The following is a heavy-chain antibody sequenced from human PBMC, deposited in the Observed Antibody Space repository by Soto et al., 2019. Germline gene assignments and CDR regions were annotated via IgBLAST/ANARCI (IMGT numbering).Heavy chain of an antibody. Sequence: PGGSLRLSCAASGFTFSSYGMHWVRQAPGKGLEWVAVISYDGSNKYYADSVKGRFTISRDNSKNTLYLQMNSLRAEDTAVYYCAKYDTVTSHDYWGQGTLVTVSS. CDR2: ISYDGSNK. CDR1: GFTFSSYG. CDR3: AKYDTVTSHDY. D-gene: IGHD4-4*01. J-gene: IGHJ4*02. V-gene: IGHV3-30*18.